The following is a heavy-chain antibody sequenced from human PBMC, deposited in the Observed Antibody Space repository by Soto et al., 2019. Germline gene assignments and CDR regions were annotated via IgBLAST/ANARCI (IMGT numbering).Heavy chain of an antibody. D-gene: IGHD5-12*01. V-gene: IGHV3-48*01. Sequence: EVLLVESGGGLVQPGGSLRLSCAASGFTFSSYSMNWVRQAPGKGLEWVSYISSSSRTIYCADSVKGRFTISRDNAKNSLYLQMSSMRAEDTAVYYCAREWDGDGYTSGWFDPWGQGTLVTVSS. CDR2: ISSSSRTI. CDR3: AREWDGDGYTSGWFDP. J-gene: IGHJ5*02. CDR1: GFTFSSYS.